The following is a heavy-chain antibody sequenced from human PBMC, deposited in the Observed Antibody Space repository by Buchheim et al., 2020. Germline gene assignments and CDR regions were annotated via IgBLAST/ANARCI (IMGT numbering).Heavy chain of an antibody. CDR3: AGRGYNYGEFDC. Sequence: QLQLQESGPGLVKPSQTLSLTCAVSGGSISSGGYSWSWIRQPPGKGLEWIGYIYHSGSTYYNPSLKSRVTISVDRSKNQFSLKLTSVTVADTAVYYCAGRGYNYGEFDCWGQGTL. CDR2: IYHSGST. V-gene: IGHV4-30-2*01. CDR1: GGSISSGGYS. D-gene: IGHD5-18*01. J-gene: IGHJ4*02.